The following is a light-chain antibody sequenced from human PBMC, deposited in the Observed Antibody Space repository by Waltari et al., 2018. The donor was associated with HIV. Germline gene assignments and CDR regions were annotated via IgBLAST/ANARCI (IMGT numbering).Light chain of an antibody. CDR3: QQYDSPKP. Sequence: EIVLTQSPGTLSLSQEERATLSCRASQSVSSSYLAWYQQKPGQAPRLLIDGASSRATGIPDRFSVSGYRTDFPRTISRLEPEDSAVYYCQQYDSPKPFGQGTKVEIQ. J-gene: IGKJ1*01. CDR2: GAS. V-gene: IGKV3-20*01. CDR1: QSVSSSY.